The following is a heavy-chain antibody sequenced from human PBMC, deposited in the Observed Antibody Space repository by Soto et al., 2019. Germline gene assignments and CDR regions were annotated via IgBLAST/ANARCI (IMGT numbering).Heavy chain of an antibody. CDR3: ARDRIVVVPADYYYYYGMDV. CDR2: IYYSGST. Sequence: PSETLSLTCTVSGGSISSGDYYWSWIRQPPGKGLEWIGYIYYSGSTYYNPSLKSRVTISVDTSKNQFSLKLSSVTAAGTAVYYCARDRIVVVPADYYYYYGMDVWGQGTTVTVSS. J-gene: IGHJ6*02. V-gene: IGHV4-30-4*01. D-gene: IGHD2-2*01. CDR1: GGSISSGDYY.